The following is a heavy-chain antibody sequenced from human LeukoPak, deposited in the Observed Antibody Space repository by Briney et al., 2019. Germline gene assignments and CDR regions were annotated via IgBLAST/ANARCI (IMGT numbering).Heavy chain of an antibody. Sequence: GGSLRLSCAASGFTFSNAWMSWVRQAPGKGLEWVAVIWYDGSNKYYADSVKGRFTISRDNSKNTLYLQMNSLRAEDTAVYYCARGYCSGGGCYDFDYWGQGTLVTASS. J-gene: IGHJ4*02. CDR1: GFTFSNAW. CDR3: ARGYCSGGGCYDFDY. D-gene: IGHD2-15*01. CDR2: IWYDGSNK. V-gene: IGHV3-33*08.